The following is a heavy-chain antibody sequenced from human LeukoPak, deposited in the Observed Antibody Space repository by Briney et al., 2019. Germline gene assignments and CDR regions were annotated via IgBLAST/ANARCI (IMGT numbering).Heavy chain of an antibody. CDR2: INHSGST. CDR3: VRGLGRYSSS. D-gene: IGHD6-13*01. CDR1: GGSFSGYY. V-gene: IGHV4-34*01. Sequence: SETLSLTCAVYGGSFSGYYWSWIRQPPGKGLEWIGEINHSGSTNYNPSLKSRVTISVDTSKNQFSLKLSSVTAADTAVYYCVRGLGRYSSSWGQGTLVTVSS. J-gene: IGHJ4*02.